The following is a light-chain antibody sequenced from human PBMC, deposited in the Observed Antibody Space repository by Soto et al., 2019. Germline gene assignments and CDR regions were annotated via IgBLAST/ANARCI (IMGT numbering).Light chain of an antibody. Sequence: EIVMTQSPATLSVSPGERATLSCRAGQSVSSNLAWYQQKPGQAPRLLIYGASSRATGIPDRFSGSGSGTDFTLTISRLEPEDFALYYCQQYDSSPLTFGGGTKVEIK. CDR3: QQYDSSPLT. CDR1: QSVSSN. CDR2: GAS. V-gene: IGKV3-20*01. J-gene: IGKJ4*01.